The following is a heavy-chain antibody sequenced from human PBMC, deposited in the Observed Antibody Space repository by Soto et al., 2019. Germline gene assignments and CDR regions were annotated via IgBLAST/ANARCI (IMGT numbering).Heavy chain of an antibody. J-gene: IGHJ5*02. V-gene: IGHV4-4*02. CDR1: GGSISSSNW. CDR3: ARDYGFDSSENWFDP. Sequence: SETLSLTCAVSGGSISSSNWWSWVRQPPGKGLEWIGEIYHSGSTNYNPSLKSRVTISVDKSKNQFSLKLSSVTAADTAVYYCARDYGFDSSENWFDPWGQGTLVTVSS. CDR2: IYHSGST. D-gene: IGHD3-22*01.